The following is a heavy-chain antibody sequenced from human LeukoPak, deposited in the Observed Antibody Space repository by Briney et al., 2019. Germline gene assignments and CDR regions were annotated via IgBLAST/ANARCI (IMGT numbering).Heavy chain of an antibody. CDR2: INPNRGGS. V-gene: IGHV1-2*02. D-gene: IGHD6-13*01. CDR1: GYTFSSYY. Sequence: PLATVKVSCKASGYTFSSYYMHWVRQAPGQGLELKGWINPNRGGSNYAQKFQGRVTMTRDTSISTAYMELSSLRSDDTAVYYCATGGSSWPRAFHIWGQGTMVTVSS. J-gene: IGHJ3*02. CDR3: ATGGSSWPRAFHI.